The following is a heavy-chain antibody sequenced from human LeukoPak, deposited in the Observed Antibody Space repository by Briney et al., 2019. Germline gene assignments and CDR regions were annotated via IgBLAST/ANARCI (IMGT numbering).Heavy chain of an antibody. Sequence: VASLKVSSKASVGTFSSYAISGGRQAPEEGLEWRGGIIPIFGTANYAQKFQGRVTITADKSTSTAYMELSSLRSEDTAVYYCARGGDILTGYYFDYWGQGTLVTVSS. CDR3: ARGGDILTGYYFDY. V-gene: IGHV1-69*06. J-gene: IGHJ4*02. D-gene: IGHD3-9*01. CDR2: IIPIFGTA. CDR1: VGTFSSYA.